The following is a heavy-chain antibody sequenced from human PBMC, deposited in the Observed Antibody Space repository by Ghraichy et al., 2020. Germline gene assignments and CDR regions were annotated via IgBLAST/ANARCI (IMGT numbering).Heavy chain of an antibody. CDR3: AKYLSFDGSDYYYVGLDY. D-gene: IGHD3-22*01. Sequence: LSLTCAASGFTFSSYAMSWVRQAPGKGLEWVSAISGSGSSTYYADSVKGRFTISRDNSKNTLYLQVNSLRAEDTAVYFCAKYLSFDGSDYYYVGLDYWGQGTLVTVSS. V-gene: IGHV3-23*01. CDR1: GFTFSSYA. J-gene: IGHJ4*02. CDR2: ISGSGSST.